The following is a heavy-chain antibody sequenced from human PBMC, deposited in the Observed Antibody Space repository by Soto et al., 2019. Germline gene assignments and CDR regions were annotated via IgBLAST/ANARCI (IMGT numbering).Heavy chain of an antibody. CDR2: INPNSGGT. CDR1: GYTFTGYY. Sequence: ASVKVSFKASGYTFTGYYMHWGRQAPGQGLEWMGWINPNSGGTNYAQKFQGRVTMTRDTSISTAYMELSRLRSDDTAVYYCARPFGEDNYYYYGMDVWGQGTTVPSP. D-gene: IGHD3-10*01. J-gene: IGHJ6*02. CDR3: ARPFGEDNYYYYGMDV. V-gene: IGHV1-2*02.